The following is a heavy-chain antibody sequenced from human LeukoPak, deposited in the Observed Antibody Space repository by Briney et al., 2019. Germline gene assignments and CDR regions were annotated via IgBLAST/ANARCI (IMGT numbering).Heavy chain of an antibody. CDR1: GYTFTSYA. V-gene: IGHV1-3*01. Sequence: ASVKVSCKASGYTFTSYAMHWVRQAPGQRLEWMGWINAGNGNTKYSQKFQGRVTITRDTSASTAYMELSSLRSEDTAEYYCARDPVLLWFGELGTLDVWGQGTTVTVSS. J-gene: IGHJ6*02. D-gene: IGHD3-10*01. CDR2: INAGNGNT. CDR3: ARDPVLLWFGELGTLDV.